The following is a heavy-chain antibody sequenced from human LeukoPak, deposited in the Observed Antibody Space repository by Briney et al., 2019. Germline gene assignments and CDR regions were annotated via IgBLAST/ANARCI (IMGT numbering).Heavy chain of an antibody. CDR1: GFTFSSYS. Sequence: GGSLRLSCAASGFTFSSYSMNWVRQAPGKGLEWVSSISSSSSYIYYADSVKGRFTISRDNAKNSLYLQMNSLRAEDTAVYYCARGGTPGYCSSTSCYFWDYWGQGTLVTVSS. J-gene: IGHJ4*02. CDR3: ARGGTPGYCSSTSCYFWDY. V-gene: IGHV3-21*01. D-gene: IGHD2-2*01. CDR2: ISSSSSYI.